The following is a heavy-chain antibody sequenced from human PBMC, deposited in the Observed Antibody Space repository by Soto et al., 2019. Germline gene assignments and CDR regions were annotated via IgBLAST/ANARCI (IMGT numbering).Heavy chain of an antibody. J-gene: IGHJ4*02. V-gene: IGHV3-23*01. CDR2: ISASGGST. CDR3: ASDRQDCSSTTCSYLY. D-gene: IGHD2-2*01. Sequence: EVQLLESGGGLVQPGGSLRLSCAASGFTFSTYGMSWVRQAPGKGLEWVSAISASGGSTYYADSVKGRFTISRDSSKNTLHLQMDSLRAEDTAVYYCASDRQDCSSTTCSYLYWGQGTLVTVSS. CDR1: GFTFSTYG.